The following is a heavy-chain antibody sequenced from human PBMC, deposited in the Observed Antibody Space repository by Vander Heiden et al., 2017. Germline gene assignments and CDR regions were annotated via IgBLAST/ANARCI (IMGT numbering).Heavy chain of an antibody. J-gene: IGHJ4*02. CDR1: GFTFDDYA. CDR3: AKDRDGYNYWFDY. D-gene: IGHD5-12*01. V-gene: IGHV3-9*01. Sequence: EVQLVESGGGLVQPGRSLRLSCAASGFTFDDYAMHWVRQAPGKGLEWVSGISWNSGSIGYADSVKGRFTISRDNAKNSLYLQMNSLRAEDTALYYCAKDRDGYNYWFDYWGQGTLVTVSS. CDR2: ISWNSGSI.